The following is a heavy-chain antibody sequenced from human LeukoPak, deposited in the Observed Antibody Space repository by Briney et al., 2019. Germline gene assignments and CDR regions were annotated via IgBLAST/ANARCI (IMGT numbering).Heavy chain of an antibody. V-gene: IGHV4-4*07. CDR2: INNSGST. Sequence: PSETLSLTCTVSGGSISTFYWTWIRQPAGKGLEWIGRINNSGSTNYNPSLRSRVTISVDTSKNQFSLKLSSVTAADTAVYYCARAAYYDSSGYLDYWGQGTLVTVSS. CDR3: ARAAYYDSSGYLDY. CDR1: GGSISTFY. D-gene: IGHD3-22*01. J-gene: IGHJ4*02.